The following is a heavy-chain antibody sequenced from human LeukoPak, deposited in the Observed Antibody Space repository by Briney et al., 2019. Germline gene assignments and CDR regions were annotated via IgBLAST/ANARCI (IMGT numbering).Heavy chain of an antibody. J-gene: IGHJ4*02. CDR3: ARDQATLGGGLDS. D-gene: IGHD3-16*01. CDR1: GFSVSGTH. V-gene: IGHV3-53*01. Sequence: PGGSPRLSCAASGFSVSGTHMSWVRQAPGKGLEWVSAIYTGGTTYYADSVKGRFTISRDSSKNTLFLQLNSLRAEDTAVYYCARDQATLGGGLDSWGQGTLVTVSS. CDR2: IYTGGTT.